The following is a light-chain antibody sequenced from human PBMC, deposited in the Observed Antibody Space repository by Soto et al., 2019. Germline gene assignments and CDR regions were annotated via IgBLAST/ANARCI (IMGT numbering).Light chain of an antibody. Sequence: DIVFTRSPCSLCLSPGERATLSCRPIQSVSSRYLARYQQKPGQAPRLLIYGASSRATGIPDRFSGSGSGTDVTLTISRLEHEDFAVYYCQQYGSSPPVTFGQGTKVDIK. CDR1: QSVSSRY. CDR3: QQYGSSPPVT. V-gene: IGKV3-20*01. J-gene: IGKJ1*01. CDR2: GAS.